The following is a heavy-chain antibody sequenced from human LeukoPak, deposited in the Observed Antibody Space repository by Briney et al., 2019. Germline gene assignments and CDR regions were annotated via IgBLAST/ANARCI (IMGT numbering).Heavy chain of an antibody. CDR3: ARELDDFWSGYAPYYYYYYGMDV. CDR2: INPNSGGT. V-gene: IGHV1-2*04. D-gene: IGHD3-3*01. J-gene: IGHJ6*02. Sequence: ASVKVSCKASGYTFTGYYMHWVRQAPGQGLEWMGWINPNSGGTNYAQKFQGWVTMTRDTSTSTVYMELSSLRSEDTAVYYCARELDDFWSGYAPYYYYYYGMDVWGQGTTVTVSS. CDR1: GYTFTGYY.